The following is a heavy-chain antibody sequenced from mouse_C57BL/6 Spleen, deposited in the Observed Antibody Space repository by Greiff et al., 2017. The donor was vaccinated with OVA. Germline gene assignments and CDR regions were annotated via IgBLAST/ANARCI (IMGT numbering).Heavy chain of an antibody. CDR3: VRHDYYGRGYFDV. Sequence: EVKLMESGGGLVQPKGSLKLSCAASGFSFNTYAMNWVRQAPGKGLEWVARIRSKSNNYATYYADSVKDRFTISRDDSESMLYLQMNNLKTEDTAMYYCVRHDYYGRGYFDVWGTGTTVTVSS. V-gene: IGHV10-1*01. CDR1: GFSFNTYA. D-gene: IGHD1-1*01. J-gene: IGHJ1*03. CDR2: IRSKSNNYAT.